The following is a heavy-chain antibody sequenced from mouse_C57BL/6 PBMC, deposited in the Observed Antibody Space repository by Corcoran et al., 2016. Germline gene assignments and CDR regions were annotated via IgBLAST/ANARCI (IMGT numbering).Heavy chain of an antibody. Sequence: QVQLQQSGAELVKPGASVKISCKASGYAFSSYWMNWVKQRPGKGLEWIGQIYPGDGDTNYNGKFKGKATLTADKSSSTAYMQLSSLTSEDSAVYVCARQRAYYSRFDYWGQGTTLTVSS. CDR2: IYPGDGDT. J-gene: IGHJ2*01. D-gene: IGHD2-12*01. V-gene: IGHV1-80*01. CDR3: ARQRAYYSRFDY. CDR1: GYAFSSYW.